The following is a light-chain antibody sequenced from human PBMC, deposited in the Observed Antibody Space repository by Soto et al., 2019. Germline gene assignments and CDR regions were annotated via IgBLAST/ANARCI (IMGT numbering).Light chain of an antibody. CDR1: SSNIGAGRD. CDR2: DSN. Sequence: QSVLTQPPSVSGAPGQRVIISCTGSSSNIGAGRDVHWYRQFPGEAPKFLISDSNHRPSGVPDRFSVSKSGASASLVITGLRPEDEGDYFCQSYGTSLSGLYVFGTWTKVTVL. CDR3: QSYGTSLSGLYV. J-gene: IGLJ1*01. V-gene: IGLV1-40*01.